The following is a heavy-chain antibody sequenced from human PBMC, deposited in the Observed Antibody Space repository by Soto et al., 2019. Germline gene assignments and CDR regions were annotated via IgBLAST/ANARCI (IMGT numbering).Heavy chain of an antibody. J-gene: IGHJ5*02. CDR1: GVSFSGYY. CDR3: AREDYYDSSGYYNAFDP. CDR2: INHSGST. V-gene: IGHV4-34*01. D-gene: IGHD3-22*01. Sequence: QVQLQQWGAGLLKPSETLSLTCAVYGVSFSGYYWSWIRQPPGKGLEWFGEINHSGSTNYNPSLKSRVNIPVDTSKNQFSLKLSSVTAADTAVYYCAREDYYDSSGYYNAFDPWGQGTLVTVSS.